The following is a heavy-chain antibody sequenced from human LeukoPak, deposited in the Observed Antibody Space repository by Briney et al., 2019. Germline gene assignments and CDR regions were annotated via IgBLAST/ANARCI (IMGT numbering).Heavy chain of an antibody. CDR2: ISSSSSYI. J-gene: IGHJ3*02. D-gene: IGHD6-19*01. CDR3: ARGASSGWLNAFDI. CDR1: GFTFSSYA. Sequence: GGSLRLSCAASGFTFSSYAMSWVRQAPGKGLEWVSSISSSSSYIYYADSVKGRFTISRDNAKKSLYLQMNSLRAEDTAVYYCARGASSGWLNAFDIWGQGTMVTVSS. V-gene: IGHV3-21*01.